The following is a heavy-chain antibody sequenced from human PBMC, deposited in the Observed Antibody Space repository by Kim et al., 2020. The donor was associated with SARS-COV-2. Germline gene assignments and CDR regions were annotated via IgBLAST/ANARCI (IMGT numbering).Heavy chain of an antibody. J-gene: IGHJ6*02. CDR3: ARDSAAAQDV. CDR2: K. Sequence: KYYDDSVKGRFTISRDNSKNTVYLQMNSLRAEDTAVYYCARDSAAAQDVWGQGTTVTVSS. V-gene: IGHV3-33*01. D-gene: IGHD6-13*01.